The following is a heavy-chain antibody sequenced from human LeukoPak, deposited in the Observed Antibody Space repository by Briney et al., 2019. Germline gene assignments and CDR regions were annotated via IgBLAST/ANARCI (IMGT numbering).Heavy chain of an antibody. V-gene: IGHV3-30*02. Sequence: AGGSLRLSCAASGFTFSSYGIHWVRQAPGKGLEWVAFIRPDGSKKYYADSVKGRFTISRDNSKNTLYLQMNSLRAEDTAVYYCARARYSSGWQILNYFDYWGQGTLVTVSS. D-gene: IGHD6-19*01. CDR1: GFTFSSYG. CDR2: IRPDGSKK. J-gene: IGHJ4*02. CDR3: ARARYSSGWQILNYFDY.